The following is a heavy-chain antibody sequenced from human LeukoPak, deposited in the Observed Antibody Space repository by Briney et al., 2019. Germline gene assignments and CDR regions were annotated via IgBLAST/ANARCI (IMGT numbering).Heavy chain of an antibody. J-gene: IGHJ4*02. CDR1: GGSFSGYY. Sequence: SETLSLTCAVYGGSFSGYYWSWIRQRPGKGLEWIGEINHSGSTNHNPSLKSRVTISVDTSKNQFSLKLSSVTAADTAVYYCAGDPIGMAAAGPAPRWGQGTLVTVSS. D-gene: IGHD6-13*01. CDR3: AGDPIGMAAAGPAPR. CDR2: INHSGST. V-gene: IGHV4-34*01.